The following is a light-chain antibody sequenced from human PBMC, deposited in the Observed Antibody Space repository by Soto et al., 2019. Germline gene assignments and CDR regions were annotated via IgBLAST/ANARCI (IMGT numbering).Light chain of an antibody. V-gene: IGLV2-14*01. CDR3: SSYTSDNRDYV. CDR2: EVS. CDR1: SSDVGAYTS. Sequence: LTQPASVLGSPGQSIPIFCTGSSSDVGAYTSVSWYQQHPGKAPKLMIYEVSKRPSGVSRRFSGSKSGNTASLTISGLQAEDEAHYYCSSYTSDNRDYVFGTGTKVTVL. J-gene: IGLJ1*01.